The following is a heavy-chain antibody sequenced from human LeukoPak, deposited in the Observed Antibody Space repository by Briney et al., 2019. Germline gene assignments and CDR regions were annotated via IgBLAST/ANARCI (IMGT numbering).Heavy chain of an antibody. Sequence: NPSETLSLTCTVSGGSISSSSYYWGWIRQPPGKGLEWIGSIYYSGSTYYNPSLKSRVTISVDTSKNQFSLKLSSVTAADTAVYYCARDQYGGQGTSFDYWGQGTLVTVSS. V-gene: IGHV4-39*07. CDR1: GGSISSSSYY. CDR2: IYYSGST. D-gene: IGHD4-23*01. J-gene: IGHJ4*02. CDR3: ARDQYGGQGTSFDY.